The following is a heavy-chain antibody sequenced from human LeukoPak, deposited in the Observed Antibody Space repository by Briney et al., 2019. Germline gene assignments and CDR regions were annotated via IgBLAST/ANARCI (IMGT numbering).Heavy chain of an antibody. D-gene: IGHD5-24*01. J-gene: IGHJ4*02. CDR2: ISPYNGEA. Sequence: ASVKVSCKASGYPFSGFRISWVRQAPGQGLEWMGWISPYNGEASCSQVVQDRVTMTTDISTGTADMELRGLKSDDTAVYYCARVGGGNYYYFDSWGQGTLVSVSS. CDR3: ARVGGGNYYYFDS. CDR1: GYPFSGFR. V-gene: IGHV1-18*01.